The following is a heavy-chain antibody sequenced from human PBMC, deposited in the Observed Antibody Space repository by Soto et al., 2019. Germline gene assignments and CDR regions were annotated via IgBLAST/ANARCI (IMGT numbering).Heavy chain of an antibody. Sequence: QLQLQESGSGLVKPSQTLSLTCAVSGGSISSGGYSWSWIRQPPGKGLEWIGYIYHSGSTYYNPSLKSRVTISVDRSKNQFSLKLSSVTAADTAVYYCARVKGGSRQYNWFDPWGQGTLVTVSS. CDR2: IYHSGST. CDR3: ARVKGGSRQYNWFDP. J-gene: IGHJ5*02. D-gene: IGHD1-26*01. CDR1: GGSISSGGYS. V-gene: IGHV4-30-2*01.